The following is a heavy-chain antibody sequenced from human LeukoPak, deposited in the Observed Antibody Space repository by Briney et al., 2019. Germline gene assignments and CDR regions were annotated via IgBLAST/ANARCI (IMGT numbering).Heavy chain of an antibody. CDR1: GFTFSSYW. CDR3: ARGSYGYEY. CDR2: INSDGSST. J-gene: IGHJ4*02. Sequence: GGSLRLSCVASGFTFSSYWMHWDRQGPGKGLVWVSRINSDGSSTTYADSVKGRFTISRDNAKNTLYLQMNSLRAEDTAVYYCARGSYGYEYWGQGTLVTVSS. D-gene: IGHD5-18*01. V-gene: IGHV3-74*01.